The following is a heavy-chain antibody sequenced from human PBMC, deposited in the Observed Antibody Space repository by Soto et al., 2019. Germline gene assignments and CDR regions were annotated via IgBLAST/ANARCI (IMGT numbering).Heavy chain of an antibody. D-gene: IGHD6-19*01. CDR2: INSDGSST. CDR3: SVAVAGPTAIGY. CDR1: GFTFSSYW. J-gene: IGHJ4*02. V-gene: IGHV3-74*01. Sequence: EVQLVESGGGLVQPGGSLRLSCAASGFTFSSYWMHWVRQAPGKGLVWVSRINSDGSSTSYADSVKGRFTISRDNAKNTLYLQMNSLRAEDTAVYYCSVAVAGPTAIGYWCQGTLGTVSS.